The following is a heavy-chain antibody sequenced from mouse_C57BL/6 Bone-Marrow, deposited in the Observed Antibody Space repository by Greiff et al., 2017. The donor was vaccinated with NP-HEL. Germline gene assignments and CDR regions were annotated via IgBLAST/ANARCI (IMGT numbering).Heavy chain of an antibody. J-gene: IGHJ3*01. CDR3: ARSGWTPSAY. Sequence: QVQLQQSGPELVKPGASVKISCKASGYAFSSSWMNWVKQRPGKGLEWIGRIYPGDGDTNYNGKFKGKATLTADKSSSTAYMQLSSLTSEDSAVYFCARSGWTPSAYWGQGTLVTVSA. V-gene: IGHV1-82*01. CDR1: GYAFSSSW. D-gene: IGHD3-1*01. CDR2: IYPGDGDT.